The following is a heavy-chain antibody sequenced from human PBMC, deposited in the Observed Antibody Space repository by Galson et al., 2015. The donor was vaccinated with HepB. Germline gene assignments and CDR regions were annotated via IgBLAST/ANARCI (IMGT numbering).Heavy chain of an antibody. CDR2: ISYDGSDK. Sequence: SLRLSCAASGFTFSTYGMHWVRQAPGKGPEWVAVISYDGSDKYFADSVKGRFTISRDNSKNTLYLQVNSLRAEDTAVYYCATVVTATHYYYYGMDVWGQGTAVTVSS. CDR1: GFTFSTYG. D-gene: IGHD2-21*02. V-gene: IGHV3-30*03. CDR3: ATVVTATHYYYYGMDV. J-gene: IGHJ6*02.